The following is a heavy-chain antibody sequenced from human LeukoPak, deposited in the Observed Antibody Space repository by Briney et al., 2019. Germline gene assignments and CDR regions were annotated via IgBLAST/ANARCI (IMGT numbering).Heavy chain of an antibody. J-gene: IGHJ6*03. CDR3: TTLAARAVRYYYYMDV. Sequence: GGSLRLSCTASGFTFGDYAMSWVRQAPGKGLEWVGFIRSKAYGGTTEYAASVKGRFTISRDDSKNTAYLQMNSLKTEDTAVYYCTTLAARAVRYYYYMDVWGKGTTVTVSS. CDR1: GFTFGDYA. V-gene: IGHV3-49*04. CDR2: IRSKAYGGTT. D-gene: IGHD6-6*01.